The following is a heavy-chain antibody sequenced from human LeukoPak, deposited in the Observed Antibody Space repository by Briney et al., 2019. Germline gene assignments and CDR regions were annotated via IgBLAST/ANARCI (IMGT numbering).Heavy chain of an antibody. CDR2: ISAYNGNT. CDR3: ARDPVPYCSGGSCYFDY. D-gene: IGHD2-15*01. Sequence: ASVTVSFKASGYTFTSYGISWVRQAPGQGLEWMGWISAYNGNTNYAQKLQGRVTMTTDTSTSTAYMELRSLRSDDTAVYYCARDPVPYCSGGSCYFDYWGQGTLVTVSS. CDR1: GYTFTSYG. J-gene: IGHJ4*02. V-gene: IGHV1-18*01.